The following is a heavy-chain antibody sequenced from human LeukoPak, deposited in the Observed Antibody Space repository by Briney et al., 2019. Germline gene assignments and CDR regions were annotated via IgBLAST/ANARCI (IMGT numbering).Heavy chain of an antibody. CDR2: ISGSGGST. CDR1: GFSFSNYA. J-gene: IGHJ4*02. CDR3: AKSSYYDASSYYREYYFDY. V-gene: IGHV3-23*01. D-gene: IGHD3-22*01. Sequence: VHPGGSLRLSCVPSGFSFSNYAMSWVRQAPGKGLEWVSSISGSGGSTHYADSVKGRFTISRDKTKNTLYLQMNSLRAEDTAVYYCAKSSYYDASSYYREYYFDYWGQGTLVTVSS.